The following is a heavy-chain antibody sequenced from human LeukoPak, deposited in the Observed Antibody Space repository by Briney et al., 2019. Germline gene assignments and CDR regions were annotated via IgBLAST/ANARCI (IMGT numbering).Heavy chain of an antibody. CDR3: ASAVATPDPTFDC. Sequence: GASVKVSCTASGYTFTGYYMHWVRQAPGQGLEWMGRINPNSGGTNYAQKFQGRVTMTRDTSISTAYMELSRLRSDDTAVYYCASAVATPDPTFDCWGQGTLVTVSS. D-gene: IGHD5-12*01. CDR2: INPNSGGT. J-gene: IGHJ4*02. V-gene: IGHV1-2*06. CDR1: GYTFTGYY.